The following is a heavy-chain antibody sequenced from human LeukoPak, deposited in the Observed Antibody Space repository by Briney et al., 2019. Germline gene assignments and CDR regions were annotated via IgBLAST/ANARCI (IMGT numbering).Heavy chain of an antibody. Sequence: GGSLRLSCAVSGFTFSDYYMSWIRQAPGKGLEWVSYISSSGSTIYYADSVKGRFTISRDNAKNSLYLQMNSLRAEDTAVYYCARDLSDTAMDPNWFDPWGQGTLVTVSS. D-gene: IGHD5-18*01. CDR1: GFTFSDYY. CDR2: ISSSGSTI. V-gene: IGHV3-11*04. CDR3: ARDLSDTAMDPNWFDP. J-gene: IGHJ5*02.